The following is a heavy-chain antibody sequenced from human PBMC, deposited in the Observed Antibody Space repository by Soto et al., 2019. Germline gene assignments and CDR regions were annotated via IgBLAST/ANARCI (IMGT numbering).Heavy chain of an antibody. J-gene: IGHJ6*02. CDR2: IIPIFGTA. Sequence: SVKVSCKASGGTFSSYAISWVRQAPGQGLEWMGGIIPIFGTANYAQKFQGRVTITADESTSTAYMELSSLRSEDTAVYYCARAGSSSWEPRRLQHYYYYGMHVWGQGTTVTVSS. D-gene: IGHD6-13*01. V-gene: IGHV1-69*13. CDR1: GGTFSSYA. CDR3: ARAGSSSWEPRRLQHYYYYGMHV.